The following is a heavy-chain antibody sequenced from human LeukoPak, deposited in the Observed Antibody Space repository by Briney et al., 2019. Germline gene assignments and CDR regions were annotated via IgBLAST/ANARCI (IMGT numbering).Heavy chain of an antibody. V-gene: IGHV4-59*08. CDR1: GGSITSDY. CDR2: FSYSGST. CDR3: ARADESLVYGMDV. Sequence: SETLSLTCTLSGGSITSDYWSWVRQSPGKGLEWIGYFSYSGSTHYSPSLTSRVAISVDTSRNQLSLKLRSVTAADTAIYYCARADESLVYGMDVWGAGTTVIVSS. J-gene: IGHJ6*04.